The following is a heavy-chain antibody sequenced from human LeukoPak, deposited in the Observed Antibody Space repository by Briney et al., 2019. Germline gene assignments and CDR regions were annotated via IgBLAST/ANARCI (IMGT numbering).Heavy chain of an antibody. CDR2: ISYSGST. CDR1: GGSITSYY. D-gene: IGHD2-15*01. V-gene: IGHV4-59*01. Sequence: SETLSLTCGVSGGSITSYYWSWIRQPPGKGLEWIGYISYSGSTNYNPSLKSRVSISIDTSKDQFSLKLSSVTAADTAVYYCASGGYCSSGSCYPNWFDPWGQGTLVTVSS. CDR3: ASGGYCSSGSCYPNWFDP. J-gene: IGHJ5*02.